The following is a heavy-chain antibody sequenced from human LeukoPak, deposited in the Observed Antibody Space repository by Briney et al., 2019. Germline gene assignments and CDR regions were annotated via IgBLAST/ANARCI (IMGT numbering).Heavy chain of an antibody. V-gene: IGHV3-64*01. CDR2: ISSNGGST. CDR1: GFTFSSYA. CDR3: ARDGGGYCSGGSCPHDAFDI. D-gene: IGHD2-15*01. Sequence: GGSLRLSCAASGFTFSSYAMHWVRQAPGKGLEYVSAISSNGGSTYYANSVKGRFTISRDNSKNTLYLQMGSLRAEDMAVYYCARDGGGYCSGGSCPHDAFDIWGQGTMVTVSS. J-gene: IGHJ3*02.